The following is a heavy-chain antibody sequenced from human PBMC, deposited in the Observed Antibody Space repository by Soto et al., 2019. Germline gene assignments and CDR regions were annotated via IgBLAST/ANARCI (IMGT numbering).Heavy chain of an antibody. D-gene: IGHD3-10*01. J-gene: IGHJ4*02. V-gene: IGHV1-3*01. CDR1: GYTFTSYA. Sequence: ASVKVSCKASGYTFTSYAMHWVRQAPGQRLEWMGWINAGNGNTKYSQKFQGRVTITRDTSASTAYMELSSLRSEDTAVYYCARVGGLWFGESEAHHRGGILDYWGQGTLVTVSS. CDR2: INAGNGNT. CDR3: ARVGGLWFGESEAHHRGGILDY.